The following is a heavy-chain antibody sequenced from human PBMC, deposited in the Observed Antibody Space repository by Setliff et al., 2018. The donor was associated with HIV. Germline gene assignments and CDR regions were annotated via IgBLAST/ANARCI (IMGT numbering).Heavy chain of an antibody. CDR3: AREVHHAAYYFDY. D-gene: IGHD2-2*01. J-gene: IGHJ4*02. CDR1: GYTFTTYG. Sequence: GASVKVSCKASGYTFTTYGISWVRQAPGQGLEWMGIINPSSGGTTYAQIFQGRVTMTRDTSTSTVYMELSSLRSEDTAVYYCAREVHHAAYYFDYWGQGTLVTVSS. V-gene: IGHV1-46*01. CDR2: INPSSGGT.